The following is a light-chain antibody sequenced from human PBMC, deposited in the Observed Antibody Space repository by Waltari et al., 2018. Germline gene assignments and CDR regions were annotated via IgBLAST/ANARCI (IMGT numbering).Light chain of an antibody. CDR2: GAS. V-gene: IGKV3-15*01. J-gene: IGKJ1*01. Sequence: EKVMTQSPATLSVSPGERATLSCRASQSFSSNLAWYQQKPGQAPRLLISGASTRATGIPARFSGSGSGTEFTLTISSLQSEDFAVYYCQQYNNWPPTFGQGTKVEIK. CDR1: QSFSSN. CDR3: QQYNNWPPT.